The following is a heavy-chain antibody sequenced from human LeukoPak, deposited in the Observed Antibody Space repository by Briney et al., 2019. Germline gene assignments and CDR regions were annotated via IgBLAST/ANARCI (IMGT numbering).Heavy chain of an antibody. CDR1: GGSISSGSYY. CDR3: ARAAPGDLFDY. V-gene: IGHV4-61*02. D-gene: IGHD7-27*01. Sequence: SETLSLTCTVSGGSISSGSYYWSWIRQPAGKGLEWIGRIYTSGSTNYNPSLKSRVTISVDTSKNQFSLKLSSVTAADTAVYYCARAAPGDLFDYWGQGTLVTVSS. CDR2: IYTSGST. J-gene: IGHJ4*02.